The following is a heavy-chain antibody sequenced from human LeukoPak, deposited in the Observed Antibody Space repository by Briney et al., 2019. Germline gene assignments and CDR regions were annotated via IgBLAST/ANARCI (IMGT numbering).Heavy chain of an antibody. V-gene: IGHV1-58*02. CDR2: IVVGSGNT. D-gene: IGHD2-21*02. J-gene: IGHJ3*02. CDR1: GFTFTSSA. CDR3: AADPLCGGDCYFDAFDI. Sequence: SVKVSCKASGFTFTSSAMQWVRQARGQRLEWIGWIVVGSGNTNYAQKFQERVTIPRDMSTSTAYMELSSLRSEDTAVYYCAADPLCGGDCYFDAFDIWGQGTMVTVSS.